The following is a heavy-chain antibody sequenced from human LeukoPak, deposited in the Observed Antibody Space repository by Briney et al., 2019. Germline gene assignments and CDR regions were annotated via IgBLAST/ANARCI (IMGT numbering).Heavy chain of an antibody. CDR1: GGSISSYY. J-gene: IGHJ6*02. D-gene: IGHD3-3*01. CDR2: IYYSGST. CDR3: ARDHDFWSGSGAYYYYGMDV. V-gene: IGHV4-30-4*01. Sequence: PSETLSLTCTVSGGSISSYYWSWIRQPPGKGLEWIGYIYYSGSTYYNPSLKSRVTISVDTSKNQFSLKLSSVTAADTAVYYCARDHDFWSGSGAYYYYGMDVWGQGTTVTVSS.